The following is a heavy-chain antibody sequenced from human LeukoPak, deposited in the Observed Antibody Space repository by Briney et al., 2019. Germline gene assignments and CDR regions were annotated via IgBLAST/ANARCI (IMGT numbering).Heavy chain of an antibody. Sequence: GGSLRLSCAASGFAFSNAWMSWVRQAPGKGLEWVGRIKSKTDGGTTDYAAPVKGRFTISRDDSKDTLYLQMNSLKTEDTAVYYCTAPRYYYDSSGYHPWGQGTLVTVSS. D-gene: IGHD3-22*01. CDR1: GFAFSNAW. V-gene: IGHV3-15*01. J-gene: IGHJ5*02. CDR2: IKSKTDGGTT. CDR3: TAPRYYYDSSGYHP.